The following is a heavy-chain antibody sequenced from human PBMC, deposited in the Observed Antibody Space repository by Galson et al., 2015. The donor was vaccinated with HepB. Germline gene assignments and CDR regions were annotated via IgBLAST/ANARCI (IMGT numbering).Heavy chain of an antibody. D-gene: IGHD3-22*01. CDR1: GFTFSSYG. V-gene: IGHV3-30*18. Sequence: SLRLSCAASGFTFSSYGMHWVRQAPGKGLEWVAVISYDGSNKYYADSVKGRFTISRDNSKNTLYLQMNSLRAEDTAVYYCAKERYYYDSSGYYVSDYWGQGTLVTVSS. J-gene: IGHJ4*02. CDR2: ISYDGSNK. CDR3: AKERYYYDSSGYYVSDY.